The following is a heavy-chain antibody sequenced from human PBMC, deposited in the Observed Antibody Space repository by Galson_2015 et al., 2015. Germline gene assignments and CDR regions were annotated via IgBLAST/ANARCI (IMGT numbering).Heavy chain of an antibody. CDR2: ISYDGSNK. J-gene: IGHJ4*02. V-gene: IGHV3-30*18. Sequence: SLRLSCAASGFTFSSYSMHWVRQAPGKGLEWVAVISYDGSNKYYADSVKGRFTISRDNSKNTLYLQMNSLRAEDTAVYYCAKDRGIAALHNDYWGQGTLVTVSS. CDR1: GFTFSSYS. D-gene: IGHD6-6*01. CDR3: AKDRGIAALHNDY.